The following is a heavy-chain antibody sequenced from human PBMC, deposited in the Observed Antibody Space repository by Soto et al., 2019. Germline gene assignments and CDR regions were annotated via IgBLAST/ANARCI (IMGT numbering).Heavy chain of an antibody. D-gene: IGHD3-10*01. V-gene: IGHV1-18*01. CDR2: IGADNRDT. CDR1: GYTFTDFG. CDR3: ARDISYGSETSYGY. Sequence: QVQLVQSGGEVKKPGASVRVSCKASGYTFTDFGISWVRQAPGQGLEWMGWIGADNRDTNYAQSLQGRVTMTTDTFTDTAYMELRSLKSDDTAVYYCARDISYGSETSYGYWGQGTLVTVSS. J-gene: IGHJ4*02.